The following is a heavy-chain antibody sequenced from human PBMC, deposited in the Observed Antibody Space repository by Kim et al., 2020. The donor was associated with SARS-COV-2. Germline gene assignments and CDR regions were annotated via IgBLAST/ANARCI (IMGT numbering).Heavy chain of an antibody. CDR3: ARDFWGPDY. CDR1: GFTFSDYY. J-gene: IGHJ4*02. CDR2: ISSSSDYT. D-gene: IGHD3-16*01. V-gene: IGHV3-11*05. Sequence: GGSLRLSCAASGFTFSDYYMTWIRQAPGKGLEWVAYISSSSDYTEYADSVKGRFTISRDNAKNSLFLQMNSLRVEDTAVYYCARDFWGPDYWGQGTLVTV.